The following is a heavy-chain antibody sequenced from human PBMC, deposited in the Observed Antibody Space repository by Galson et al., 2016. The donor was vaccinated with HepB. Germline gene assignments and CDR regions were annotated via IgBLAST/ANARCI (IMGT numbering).Heavy chain of an antibody. J-gene: IGHJ2*01. V-gene: IGHV4-4*02. CDR1: GGSISRSNW. D-gene: IGHD3-22*01. CDR2: IYHSGTT. Sequence: ETLSLTCDVSGGSISRSNWKSWVRQIPGQGLEWIGQIYHSGTTNYNPSLKSRVTMSVDKSNKQFSLNLRSVTAADTAVYYCASYYDNDYWYFDFWGRGALVTVSS. CDR3: ASYYDNDYWYFDF.